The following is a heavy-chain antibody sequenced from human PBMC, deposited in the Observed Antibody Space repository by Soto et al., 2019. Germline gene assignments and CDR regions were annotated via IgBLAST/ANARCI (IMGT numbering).Heavy chain of an antibody. CDR1: GYTFTSYY. Sequence: GASVKVSCKASGYTFTSYYMHWVRQAPGQGLEWMGIINPSGGSTSYAQKFQGRATMTRDTSTSTVYMELSSLRSEDTAVYYCARVRYFDWSPNWFDPWGQGTLVTVSS. J-gene: IGHJ5*02. CDR3: ARVRYFDWSPNWFDP. V-gene: IGHV1-46*01. CDR2: INPSGGST. D-gene: IGHD3-9*01.